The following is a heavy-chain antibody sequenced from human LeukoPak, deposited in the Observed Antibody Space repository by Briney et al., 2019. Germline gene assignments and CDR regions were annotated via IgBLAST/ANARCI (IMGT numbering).Heavy chain of an antibody. CDR3: ARWWAYCSGGSCYGGDWFDP. V-gene: IGHV1-2*02. Sequence: ASVKVSCKASGYTFTGYYMHWVRQAPGQGLEWMGWINPNSGGTNYAQKFQGRVTMTRDTSISTAYMELSRLRSDDTAVYYCARWWAYCSGGSCYGGDWFDPWGQGTLVTVSS. D-gene: IGHD2-15*01. CDR2: INPNSGGT. J-gene: IGHJ5*02. CDR1: GYTFTGYY.